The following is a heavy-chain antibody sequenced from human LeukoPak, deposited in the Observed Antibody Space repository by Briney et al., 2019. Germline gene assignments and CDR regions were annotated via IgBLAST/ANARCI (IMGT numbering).Heavy chain of an antibody. D-gene: IGHD6-19*01. Sequence: ASVKVSCKASGYTFTGYYMHWVRQAPGQGLEWMGWINPNSGGTNYAQKFQGRVTMTRDTSTSTAYMELTSLRSDDTAVYYCARYTSGRLNPGFYHSYMDVWGKGTTVTVSS. CDR1: GYTFTGYY. CDR3: ARYTSGRLNPGFYHSYMDV. CDR2: INPNSGGT. J-gene: IGHJ6*03. V-gene: IGHV1-2*02.